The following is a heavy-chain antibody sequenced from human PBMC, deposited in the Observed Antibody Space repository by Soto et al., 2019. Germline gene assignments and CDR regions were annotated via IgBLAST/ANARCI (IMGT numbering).Heavy chain of an antibody. CDR2: LDWDDDK. Sequence: SGPTLVNPTQTLTLTCTFSGFSLSTSGMCVSWIRQPPGKALEWLALLDWDDDKYYSTSLKTRITISKDTSKNQVGLTMTNMDPVDTATYYCARINHQITGTPIDYWGQGTLVTVSS. J-gene: IGHJ4*02. CDR3: ARINHQITGTPIDY. D-gene: IGHD1-20*01. CDR1: GFSLSTSGMC. V-gene: IGHV2-70*01.